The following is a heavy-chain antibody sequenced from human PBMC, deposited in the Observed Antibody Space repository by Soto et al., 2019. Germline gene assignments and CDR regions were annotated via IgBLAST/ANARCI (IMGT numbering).Heavy chain of an antibody. Sequence: QVQLVASGGGLGKTGGSLRLSCAASGFTFSDYYMSWIRQAPGQGLEWVSYISRSDNTTFYANSVKGRFTISRDNARNSLYLQMNSLRAEDTAVYYCARYLRDSWSYPEYWGQGTLVTVSS. CDR3: ARYLRDSWSYPEY. CDR1: GFTFSDYY. V-gene: IGHV3-11*01. CDR2: ISRSDNTT. D-gene: IGHD1-7*01. J-gene: IGHJ4*02.